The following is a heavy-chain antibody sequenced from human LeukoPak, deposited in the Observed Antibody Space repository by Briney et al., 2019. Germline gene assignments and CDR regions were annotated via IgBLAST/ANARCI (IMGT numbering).Heavy chain of an antibody. J-gene: IGHJ6*02. V-gene: IGHV3-11*01. CDR3: ASAHYYYVMDV. CDR1: GFTFSDYY. Sequence: GGSLRLSCAASGFTFSDYYMSWIRQAPGKGLEWVSYISSSGSTIYYADSVKGRFTISRDNAKNSLYLQMNSLGAEDTAVYYCASAHYYYVMDVWGQGTTVTVSS. CDR2: ISSSGSTI.